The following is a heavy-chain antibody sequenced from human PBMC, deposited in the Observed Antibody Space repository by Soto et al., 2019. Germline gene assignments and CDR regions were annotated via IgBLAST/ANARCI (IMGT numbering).Heavy chain of an antibody. CDR1: GIAFSSYA. CDR3: AKIKGGSGWYYFEY. D-gene: IGHD6-19*01. V-gene: IGHV3-23*01. J-gene: IGHJ4*02. CDR2: ISVSGGST. Sequence: SGGSLRLSCAASGIAFSSYAMSWVRQAPGKGLEWGSAISVSGGSTYYADSVKSGFPISRDNSKNTLYLQMHSLRAEDTAVSYCAKIKGGSGWYYFEYWGQGTLVTFAS.